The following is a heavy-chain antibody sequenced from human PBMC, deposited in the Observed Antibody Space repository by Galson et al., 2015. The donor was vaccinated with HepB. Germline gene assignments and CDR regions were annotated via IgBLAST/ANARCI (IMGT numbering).Heavy chain of an antibody. CDR3: ARRYSTYYYDGSADNWLDP. D-gene: IGHD3-22*01. V-gene: IGHV4-39*01. J-gene: IGHJ5*02. Sequence: ETLSLTCTVSGGSISRSTYYWGRIRQPPGKGLEWIGSIYYSGSTYYNPSLTSRATMSVDTSKSQFSLKLNSVTAADTAVYFCARRYSTYYYDGSADNWLDPWGQGTLVTVSS. CDR1: GGSISRSTYY. CDR2: IYYSGST.